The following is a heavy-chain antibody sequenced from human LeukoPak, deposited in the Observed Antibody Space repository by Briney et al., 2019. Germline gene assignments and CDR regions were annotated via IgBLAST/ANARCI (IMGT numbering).Heavy chain of an antibody. CDR2: ISANNGDT. CDR3: ARDPPGLTLGSPGDY. V-gene: IGHV1-18*01. J-gene: IGHJ4*02. D-gene: IGHD3-16*01. Sequence: GASVKVSCKASGYTFTGYGIAWVRQAPGQGLQWMGWISANNGDTSYSQKLQGRVTMTTDTSTNTAYMELRSLTSDDTAVYYCARDPPGLTLGSPGDYWGQGTLVIVSS. CDR1: GYTFTGYG.